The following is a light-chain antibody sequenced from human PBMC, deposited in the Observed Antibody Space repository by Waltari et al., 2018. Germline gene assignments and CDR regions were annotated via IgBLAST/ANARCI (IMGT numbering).Light chain of an antibody. CDR1: QSILYSSNDKNY. J-gene: IGKJ4*01. CDR2: WAS. V-gene: IGKV4-1*01. Sequence: DIVMTQSPDSLAVSLGERAAINCKPSQSILYSSNDKNYLARYQQKPGQPPKLLISWASIRESGGPDRFSGSGSGTDFTLTINSLQAEDVAVYYCQQCYTPPLTFGGGTKVEIK. CDR3: QQCYTPPLT.